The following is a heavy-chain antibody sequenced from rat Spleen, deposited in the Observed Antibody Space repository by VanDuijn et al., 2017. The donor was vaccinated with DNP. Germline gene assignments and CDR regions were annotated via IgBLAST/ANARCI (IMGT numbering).Heavy chain of an antibody. V-gene: IGHV2-6*01. J-gene: IGHJ1*01. Sequence: QVQLKESGPGLVQPSQTLSLTCTVSGFSLTSHTVSWVRQPPEKGLEWIAAMSSGGNTYYNSALKSRLSVSRDTSKSQVFLKMNSLQTEDTAIYYCASPSNFWGPGTMVTVSS. CDR1: GFSLTSHT. CDR2: MSSGGNT. CDR3: ASPSNF.